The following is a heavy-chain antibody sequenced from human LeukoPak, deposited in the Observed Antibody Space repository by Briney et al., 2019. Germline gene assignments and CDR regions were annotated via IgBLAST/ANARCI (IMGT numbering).Heavy chain of an antibody. CDR1: GGSINPYY. CDR3: AKLVCGGGIFYTLRWFAP. D-gene: IGHD3-10*01. V-gene: IGHV4-59*08. J-gene: IGHJ5*02. CDR2: IYYSGTT. Sequence: PSGTLSVTCTVSGGSINPYYWSWIRQPPGNGLECIGYIYYSGTTNYNPSLKSRVTISVDTSKNQFSLKLSSVTAADTAVYYCAKLVCGGGIFYTLRWFAPGGQEPRVTVPA.